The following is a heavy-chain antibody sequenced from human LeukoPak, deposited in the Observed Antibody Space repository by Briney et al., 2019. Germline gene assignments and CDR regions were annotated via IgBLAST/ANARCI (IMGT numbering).Heavy chain of an antibody. CDR2: IYYSGGT. CDR1: GGSISSDSYY. V-gene: IGHV4-39*01. Sequence: SETLSLTCTVSGGSISSDSYYWGWIRQPPGKGLQWMGSIYYSGGTYYSSCLKSPVTMSVDTSTNPSSLKLRSVPAADTAVYYCASHFSNGWVYYYGMDVWGQGTTVTVSS. D-gene: IGHD6-19*01. CDR3: ASHFSNGWVYYYGMDV. J-gene: IGHJ6*02.